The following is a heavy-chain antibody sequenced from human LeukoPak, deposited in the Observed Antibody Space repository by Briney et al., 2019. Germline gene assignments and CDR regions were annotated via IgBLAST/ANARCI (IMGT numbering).Heavy chain of an antibody. CDR3: ARGYYYDSSGYLSIDY. Sequence: ASVKVSCKAPGYTFTGYYMHWVRQVPGQGLEWMGWINPNSGGTNYAQKFQGRVTMTRDTSISTAYMELGRLRSDDTAVYYCARGYYYDSSGYLSIDYWGQGTLVTVSS. J-gene: IGHJ4*02. V-gene: IGHV1-2*02. CDR1: GYTFTGYY. D-gene: IGHD3-22*01. CDR2: INPNSGGT.